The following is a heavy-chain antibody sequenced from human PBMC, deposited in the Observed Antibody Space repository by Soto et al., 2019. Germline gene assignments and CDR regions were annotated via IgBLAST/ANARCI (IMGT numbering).Heavy chain of an antibody. CDR2: ISGYNGDT. CDR1: GYTFTRYG. J-gene: IGHJ6*02. D-gene: IGHD2-8*01. V-gene: IGHV1-18*01. CDR3: AKNGQPPYYYYGMDV. Sequence: QGQLVQSGAEVKKPGASVKVSCKASGYTFTRYGISWVRQAPGQGLEWMGWISGYNGDTKYAQKFQGRVTMTVDTSTTTGYMELRSLTSDDRAVYYCAKNGQPPYYYYGMDVWGHGTTVTVSS.